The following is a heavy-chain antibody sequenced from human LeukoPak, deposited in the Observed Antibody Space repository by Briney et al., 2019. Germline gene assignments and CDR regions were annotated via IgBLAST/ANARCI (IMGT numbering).Heavy chain of an antibody. V-gene: IGHV1-3*01. CDR1: GYTFTSYA. Sequence: ASVKVSCKASGYTFTSYAMHWVRQAPGQRLEWMGWINAGNGNTKYSQKFQGRVTITRDTSASTAYTELSSLRSEDTAVYYCARDRIVVVVAAQSDAFDIWGQGTMVTVSS. CDR2: INAGNGNT. J-gene: IGHJ3*02. CDR3: ARDRIVVVVAAQSDAFDI. D-gene: IGHD2-15*01.